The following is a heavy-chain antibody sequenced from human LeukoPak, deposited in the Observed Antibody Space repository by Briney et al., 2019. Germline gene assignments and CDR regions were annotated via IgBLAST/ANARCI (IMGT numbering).Heavy chain of an antibody. V-gene: IGHV7-4-1*02. Sequence: ASVKVSCKASGYTFTSYAMNWVRQAPGQGLEWMGWINTNTGNPTYAQGFTGRFVFSLDTSVNTAYLQISSLKAEDTAVYYCARTSYCSSTSCYEGGYYFDYWGQGTLVTVSS. J-gene: IGHJ4*02. CDR1: GYTFTSYA. CDR2: INTNTGNP. D-gene: IGHD2-2*01. CDR3: ARTSYCSSTSCYEGGYYFDY.